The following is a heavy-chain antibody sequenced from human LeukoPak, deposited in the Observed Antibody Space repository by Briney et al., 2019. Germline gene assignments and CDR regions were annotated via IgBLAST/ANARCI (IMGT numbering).Heavy chain of an antibody. D-gene: IGHD3-9*01. Sequence: ASVKVSCKASGYTFTSYGISWVRQAPGKGLEWMGGFDPEDGETIYAQKFQGRVTMTEDTSTDTAYMELSSLRSEDTAVYYCATAAPYYDILTTYYYYYVDVWGKGTTVTVSS. CDR2: FDPEDGET. V-gene: IGHV1-24*01. CDR3: ATAAPYYDILTTYYYYYVDV. J-gene: IGHJ6*03. CDR1: GYTFTSYG.